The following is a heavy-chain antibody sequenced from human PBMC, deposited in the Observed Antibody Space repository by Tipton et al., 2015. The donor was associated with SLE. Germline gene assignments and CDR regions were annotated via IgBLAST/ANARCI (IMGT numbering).Heavy chain of an antibody. D-gene: IGHD2-15*01. V-gene: IGHV4-34*01. CDR1: GGSFSGYY. CDR3: ARLGSGGSG. CDR2: INHSGST. J-gene: IGHJ4*02. Sequence: LSLTCAVYGGSFSGYYWSWIRQPPGKGLEWIGEINHSGSTNYNPSLKSRVTISVDTSKNQFSLKLSSVTAADTAVYYCARLGSGGSGWGQGTLVTVSS.